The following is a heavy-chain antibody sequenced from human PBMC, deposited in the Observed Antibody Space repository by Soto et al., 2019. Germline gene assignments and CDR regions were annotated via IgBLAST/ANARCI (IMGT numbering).Heavy chain of an antibody. J-gene: IGHJ5*02. V-gene: IGHV5-10-1*01. CDR1: GYSFTSYW. D-gene: IGHD6-19*01. CDR3: ARHAGGRYNWFDP. Sequence: PGESLQISCKGSGYSFTSYWISWVRQMTGKGLEWMGRIDPSDSYTNYSPSFQGHVTISADKSISTAYLQWSSLKASDTAMYYCARHAGGRYNWFDPWGQGTLVTVSS. CDR2: IDPSDSYT.